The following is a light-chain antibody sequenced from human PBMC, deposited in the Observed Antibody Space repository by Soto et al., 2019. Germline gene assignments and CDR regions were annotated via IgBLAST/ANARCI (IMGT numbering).Light chain of an antibody. Sequence: DIHMTESPSSLSASVGDTVTITCRATQTITTILNWYQHKPGKAPNLLIYAASSLQSGVPSRFTGSGSGTDFTLTISSLQPEDFATYYCQQSYSTPHTFGQGTRLEIK. J-gene: IGKJ5*01. V-gene: IGKV1-39*01. CDR3: QQSYSTPHT. CDR2: AAS. CDR1: QTITTI.